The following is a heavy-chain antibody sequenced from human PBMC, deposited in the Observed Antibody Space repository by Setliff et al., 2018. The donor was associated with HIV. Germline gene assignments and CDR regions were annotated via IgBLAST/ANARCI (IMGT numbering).Heavy chain of an antibody. D-gene: IGHD2-8*01. CDR3: ARNGPTKIPYDF. Sequence: PSETLSLTCTVSGGFISNFYWSWIRQTPGKGLEWIGHIYNSGATNYNPSLKSRVTISLATSKNQFSLNLRSVTATDTDVYYCARNGPTKIPYDFWGRGTLVTVSS. V-gene: IGHV4-59*12. CDR2: IYNSGAT. J-gene: IGHJ2*01. CDR1: GGFISNFY.